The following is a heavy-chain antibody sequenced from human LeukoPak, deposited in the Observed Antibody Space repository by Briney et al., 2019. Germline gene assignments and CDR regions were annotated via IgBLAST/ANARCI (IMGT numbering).Heavy chain of an antibody. Sequence: PGTSLRLSCAASGITFSSFGMHWVRQAPGKGLEWVAFIWYDGSNKYYADSVKGRFTISRDNSKNTLYLQMNSLRVEDTAAYYCARDGTVTAGPFDPWGQGTLVTVSS. CDR2: IWYDGSNK. J-gene: IGHJ5*02. CDR1: GITFSSFG. V-gene: IGHV3-33*01. CDR3: ARDGTVTAGPFDP. D-gene: IGHD4-11*01.